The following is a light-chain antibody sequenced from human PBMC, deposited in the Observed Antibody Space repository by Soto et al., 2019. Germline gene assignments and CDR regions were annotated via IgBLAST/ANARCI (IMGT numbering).Light chain of an antibody. Sequence: DIRMTQSPSSLSASVGDRVTITCRASQSISSYLNWYQQKPGKAPKLLIYAASRLQSGVRSRFSGSASGTDFTLTISSLQPEDFATYYCQQSYSTPTFGQGTKVEIE. J-gene: IGKJ1*01. CDR2: AAS. CDR3: QQSYSTPT. V-gene: IGKV1-39*01. CDR1: QSISSY.